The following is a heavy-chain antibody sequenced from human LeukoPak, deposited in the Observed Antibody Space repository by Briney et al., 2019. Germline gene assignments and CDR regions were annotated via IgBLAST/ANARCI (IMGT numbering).Heavy chain of an antibody. CDR3: ARKLYGDYRFDY. V-gene: IGHV4-38-2*01. CDR1: GYSISSGYY. J-gene: IGHJ4*02. CDR2: IYRSGST. D-gene: IGHD4-17*01. Sequence: PSETLSLTCAVSGYSISSGYYWGWIRQPPEKGLEWIGSIYRSGSTYYNPSLKSRVTISVDTSKNQFSLKLSSVTAADTAVYYCARKLYGDYRFDYWGQGTLVTVSS.